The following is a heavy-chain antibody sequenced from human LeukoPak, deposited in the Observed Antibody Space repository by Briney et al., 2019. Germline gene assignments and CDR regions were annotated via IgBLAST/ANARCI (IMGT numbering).Heavy chain of an antibody. J-gene: IGHJ6*03. Sequence: PSETLSLTCTVSGGSISSYYWSWIRQPPGKGLEWIGYIYYSGSTNYNPSLKSRVTISVDTSKNQFSLKLSSVTAADTAVYYCARRRVAADAGVYYYYYMDVWGKGTTVTVSS. CDR1: GGSISSYY. CDR3: ARRRVAADAGVYYYYYMDV. CDR2: IYYSGST. V-gene: IGHV4-59*01. D-gene: IGHD6-13*01.